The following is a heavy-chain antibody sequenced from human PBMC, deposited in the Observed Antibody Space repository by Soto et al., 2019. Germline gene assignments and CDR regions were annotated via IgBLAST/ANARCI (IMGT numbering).Heavy chain of an antibody. CDR3: ARRDPAGAYYFDY. CDR2: IYYSGAT. CDR1: GGSISTDTYY. V-gene: IGHV4-39*01. J-gene: IGHJ4*02. Sequence: QLQLQESGPGLVEPSGTLSLTCTVSGGSISTDTYYWGWFRQPPGKGLEWVGSIYYSGATYKSPALKVRVPVSVDTSQNQFSLRLSSLTATDTAVYYCARRDPAGAYYFDYWGQGTLVSVSS.